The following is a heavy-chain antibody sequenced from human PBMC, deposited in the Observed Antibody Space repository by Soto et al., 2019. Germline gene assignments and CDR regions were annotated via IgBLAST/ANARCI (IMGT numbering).Heavy chain of an antibody. Sequence: KTSETLSLTCTVSGGSISSYYWSWIRQPAGKGLEWIGRIYTSGSTNYNPPLKSRVTMSVDTSKNQFSLKLSSVTAADTAVYYCARDLADSRSFNWFDPWGQGTLVTVSS. CDR3: ARDLADSRSFNWFDP. CDR2: IYTSGST. CDR1: GGSISSYY. D-gene: IGHD6-13*01. J-gene: IGHJ5*02. V-gene: IGHV4-4*07.